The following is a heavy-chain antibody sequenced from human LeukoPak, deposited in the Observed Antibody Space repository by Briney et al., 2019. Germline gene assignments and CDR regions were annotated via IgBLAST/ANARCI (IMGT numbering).Heavy chain of an antibody. V-gene: IGHV4-59*01. Sequence: RPSETLSLTCAVSGGPIIASYWSWIRQPPGKGLEWIGYTHYSGTGNYNPSLKSRVTISIDTSKNRFSLRLASVTAADTAVYYCARVRFYDTTGYSTSYYLDYWGQGALVTVSS. J-gene: IGHJ4*02. D-gene: IGHD3-22*01. CDR3: ARVRFYDTTGYSTSYYLDY. CDR2: THYSGTG. CDR1: GGPIIASY.